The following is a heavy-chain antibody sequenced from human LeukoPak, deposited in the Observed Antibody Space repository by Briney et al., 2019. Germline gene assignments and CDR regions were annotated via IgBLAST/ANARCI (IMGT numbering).Heavy chain of an antibody. CDR3: ARDRGMTTPYDAFDI. CDR1: GGSISSYY. Sequence: SGTLSLTCTVSGGSISSYYWSWIRQPPGKGLEWIGYIYYSGSTNYNPSLKSRVTISVDTSKNQFSLKLSSVTAADTAVYYCARDRGMTTPYDAFDIWGQGTMVTVSS. D-gene: IGHD2-15*01. J-gene: IGHJ3*02. V-gene: IGHV4-59*01. CDR2: IYYSGST.